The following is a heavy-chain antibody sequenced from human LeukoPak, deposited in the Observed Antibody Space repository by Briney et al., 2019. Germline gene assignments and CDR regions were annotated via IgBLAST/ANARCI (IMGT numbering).Heavy chain of an antibody. Sequence: GRSLRLSCAASGFTFDDYAMHWVRQAPGKGLEWVAGISWNSGSIGYADSVKGRFTISRDNAKNSLYLQMNSLRAEDTALYYCAKDRAIYYDTPGWAFDIWGQGTMVTVSS. CDR3: AKDRAIYYDTPGWAFDI. CDR2: ISWNSGSI. V-gene: IGHV3-9*01. J-gene: IGHJ3*02. CDR1: GFTFDDYA. D-gene: IGHD3-22*01.